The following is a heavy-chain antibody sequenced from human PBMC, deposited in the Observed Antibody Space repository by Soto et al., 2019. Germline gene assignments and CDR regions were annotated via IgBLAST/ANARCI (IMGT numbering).Heavy chain of an antibody. CDR3: ARVGYCSGGSCYGYYYYYGMDV. J-gene: IGHJ6*02. Sequence: SSETLSLTCTVSGGSISSGGYYWSWIRQHPGRGLEWIGYIYYSGSIYYNPSLKSRVTISVDTSKNQFSLDLSSVTAADTAVYYCARVGYCSGGSCYGYYYYYGMDVWGQGTTVTVSS. CDR1: GGSISSGGYY. V-gene: IGHV4-31*03. D-gene: IGHD2-15*01. CDR2: IYYSGSI.